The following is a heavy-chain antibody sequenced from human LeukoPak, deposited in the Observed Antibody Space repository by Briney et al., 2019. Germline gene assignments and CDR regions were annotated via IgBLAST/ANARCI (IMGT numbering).Heavy chain of an antibody. D-gene: IGHD3-9*01. CDR2: IDHSGST. CDR1: GGSLSGYY. Sequence: SETLSLTCAVDGGSLSGYYWTWIRQPPGKGLEWIGEIDHSGSTNYKASLMGRLTISRDTSKNQCSLKLRSVTAADTAVYHCARGSYPFDSGCFYSIFDDWGHGALVTVSS. CDR3: ARGSYPFDSGCFYSIFDD. V-gene: IGHV4-34*01. J-gene: IGHJ4*01.